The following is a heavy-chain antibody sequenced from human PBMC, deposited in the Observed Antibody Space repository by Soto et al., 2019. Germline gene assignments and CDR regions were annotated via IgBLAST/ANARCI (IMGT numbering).Heavy chain of an antibody. CDR2: IWYDGSNK. J-gene: IGHJ4*02. V-gene: IGHV3-33*01. CDR3: ARMYYYDSSGTGDY. Sequence: VAVIWYDGSNKYYADSVKGRFTISRDNSKNTLYLQMNSLRAEDTAVYYCARMYYYDSSGTGDYWGQGTLVTVSS. D-gene: IGHD3-22*01.